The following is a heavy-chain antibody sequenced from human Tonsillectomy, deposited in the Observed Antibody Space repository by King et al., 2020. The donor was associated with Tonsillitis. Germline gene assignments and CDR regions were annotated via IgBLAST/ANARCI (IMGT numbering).Heavy chain of an antibody. CDR3: ARGSEYSSSPHSD. CDR1: GFNFGTYA. Sequence: QLVESGGGLVRPGGSLRLSCSASGFNFGTYAMSWVRQAPGKGLDWVSAISRSGGATYYSDSVKGRFTISRDNSKNKLDLQMSNLRVEDTAVYYCARGSEYSSSPHSDWGQGTLVTVSS. V-gene: IGHV3-23*04. D-gene: IGHD6-6*01. CDR2: ISRSGGAT. J-gene: IGHJ4*02.